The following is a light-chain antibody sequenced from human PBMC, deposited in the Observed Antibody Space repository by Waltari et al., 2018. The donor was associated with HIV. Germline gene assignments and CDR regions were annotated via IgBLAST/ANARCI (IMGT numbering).Light chain of an antibody. Sequence: QSALTQPASVSGSLGQSITVSCTRTTTDIGDSDYVSRYQQLPDKAPTLIIYEVSNRPSVVSHRFSGSKSGNTASLTIAGLQSDDESTYFCSSYTAANTILFGGGTKLTVL. CDR2: EVS. J-gene: IGLJ2*01. V-gene: IGLV2-14*01. CDR1: TTDIGDSDY. CDR3: SSYTAANTIL.